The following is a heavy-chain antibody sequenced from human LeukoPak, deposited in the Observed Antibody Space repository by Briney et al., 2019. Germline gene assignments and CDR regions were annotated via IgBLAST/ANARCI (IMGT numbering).Heavy chain of an antibody. CDR2: IKQDGSEK. J-gene: IGHJ6*03. D-gene: IGHD6-19*01. V-gene: IGHV3-7*01. Sequence: GGSLRLSCAASGFTFSSYWMSWVRQAPGKGLEWVANIKQDGSEKYYVDSVKGRFTISRDNAKNSLYLQMNSLRAEDTAVYYCARVRGIPVAGTYYYYYMDVWGKGTTVTVSS. CDR1: GFTFSSYW. CDR3: ARVRGIPVAGTYYYYYMDV.